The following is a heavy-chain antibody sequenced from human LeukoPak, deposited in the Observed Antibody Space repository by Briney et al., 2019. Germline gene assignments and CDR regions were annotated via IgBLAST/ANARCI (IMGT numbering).Heavy chain of an antibody. CDR3: GGSYPGGAFDI. J-gene: IGHJ3*02. D-gene: IGHD1-26*01. Sequence: GGSLRLSCAASGFTVSSNYMSWVRQAPGKGLEWVSVIYSGGSTYYADSVKGRFTISRDNSKNTLYLQMNSLRAEDTAVYYCGGSYPGGAFDIWGQGTMVTVSS. CDR2: IYSGGST. CDR1: GFTVSSNY. V-gene: IGHV3-66*01.